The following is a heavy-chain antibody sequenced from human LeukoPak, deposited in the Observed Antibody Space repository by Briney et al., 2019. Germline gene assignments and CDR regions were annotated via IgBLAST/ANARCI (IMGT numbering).Heavy chain of an antibody. CDR1: GGSVISTTHY. J-gene: IGHJ4*02. CDR2: IYYRGTT. D-gene: IGHD3-10*01. Sequence: PSETLSLTCTVSGGSVISTTHYWTWIRQPPGRGLEWIVHIYYRGTTKYSPSLKSRVTMSVDTSKNQFSLKLTSVTAADTAVYYCARCGTGSYYNPSLGLDHWGQGNLVTVSS. CDR3: ARCGTGSYYNPSLGLDH. V-gene: IGHV4-61*01.